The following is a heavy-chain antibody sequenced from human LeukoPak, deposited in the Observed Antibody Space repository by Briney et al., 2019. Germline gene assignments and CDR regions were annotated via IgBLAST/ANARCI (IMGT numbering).Heavy chain of an antibody. D-gene: IGHD2/OR15-2a*01. CDR3: AGEERELGYFDY. CDR1: GGSISSYY. CDR2: IYYSGST. J-gene: IGHJ4*02. Sequence: SETLSLTCTVSGGSISSYYWSWMRQPPGKGLEWSGYIYYSGSTNYNPSLKSRVTISVDTSKNQFSLKLSSVTAADTAVYYCAGEERELGYFDYWGQGTLVTVSS. V-gene: IGHV4-59*01.